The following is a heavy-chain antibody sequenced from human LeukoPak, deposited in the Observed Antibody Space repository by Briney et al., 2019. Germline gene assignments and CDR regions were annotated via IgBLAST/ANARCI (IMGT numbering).Heavy chain of an antibody. CDR3: ATDQPTGLVSGPMDV. CDR2: FDPEDGET. V-gene: IGHV1-24*01. Sequence: ASVKVSCKVSGYTLTELSMHWVRQAPGKGLEWMGGFDPEDGETIYAQKFQGRVTMTEDTSTDTAYMELSSLRSEGTAVYYCATDQPTGLVSGPMDVWGQGTTVTVSS. CDR1: GYTLTELS. D-gene: IGHD3/OR15-3a*01. J-gene: IGHJ6*02.